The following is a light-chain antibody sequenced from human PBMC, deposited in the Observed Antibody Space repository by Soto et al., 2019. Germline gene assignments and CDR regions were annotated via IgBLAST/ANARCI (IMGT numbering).Light chain of an antibody. CDR2: AAS. J-gene: IGKJ5*01. Sequence: EIVLTQSPGTLSSSPGERATLSCRASQSVSSSYLAWYQQKPGQAPRLLIYAASSRAAGIPDRFSGSGSGTDFSLTIRRLEPEDLAVYYCKQYGSSPITFGQGTRLEIK. V-gene: IGKV3-20*01. CDR1: QSVSSSY. CDR3: KQYGSSPIT.